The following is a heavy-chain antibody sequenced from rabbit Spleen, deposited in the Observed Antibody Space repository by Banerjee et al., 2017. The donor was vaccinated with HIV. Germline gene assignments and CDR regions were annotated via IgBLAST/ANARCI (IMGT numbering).Heavy chain of an antibody. Sequence: EEYGGDLVQPEGSLTLTCKASGLDFSGSYWICWVRQAPGKGLEWIGCINTSTGKTVYATWAKGRFTISKTSSPTVTLQMTSLTAADTATYFCARDLVAVIGWNFYLWGQGTLVTVS. CDR2: INTSTGKT. CDR1: GLDFSGSYW. D-gene: IGHD1-1*01. V-gene: IGHV1S45*01. CDR3: ARDLVAVIGWNFYL. J-gene: IGHJ4*01.